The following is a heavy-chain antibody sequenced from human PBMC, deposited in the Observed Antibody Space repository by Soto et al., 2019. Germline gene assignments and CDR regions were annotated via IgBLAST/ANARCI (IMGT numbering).Heavy chain of an antibody. D-gene: IGHD2-8*01. Sequence: EVQLLESGGGLVQPGGSLRLSCAASGFTFSSYAMSWVRQAPGKGLEWVSAISGSGGSTYYADSVKGRFTISRDNSKNSLYLQMNSLRAEDTAVYYCAKDLVMVESPYWFDPWGQGTLVTVSS. CDR3: AKDLVMVESPYWFDP. CDR2: ISGSGGST. V-gene: IGHV3-23*01. J-gene: IGHJ5*02. CDR1: GFTFSSYA.